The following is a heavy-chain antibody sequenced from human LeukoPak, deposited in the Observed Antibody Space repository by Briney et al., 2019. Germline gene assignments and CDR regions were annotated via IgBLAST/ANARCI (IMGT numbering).Heavy chain of an antibody. Sequence: GGSLRLSCAAPGFSFSNYWMSWVRQAPGKGLEWVATIREDGSEKYYVDSVKGRFTISRDNAKKSLYLQMNSLRAEDTALYYCADVLDWAYWGQGTLVTVSS. J-gene: IGHJ4*02. D-gene: IGHD3/OR15-3a*01. CDR3: ADVLDWAY. CDR1: GFSFSNYW. V-gene: IGHV3-7*01. CDR2: IREDGSEK.